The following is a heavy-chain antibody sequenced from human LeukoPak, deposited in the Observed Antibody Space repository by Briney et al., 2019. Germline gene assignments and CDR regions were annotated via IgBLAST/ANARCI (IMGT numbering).Heavy chain of an antibody. CDR3: ARTTEGYCSSASCFGFSYSYYMDV. CDR1: GGSISSYY. D-gene: IGHD2-2*01. CDR2: IFYSGST. Sequence: PSETLSLTCTVSGGSISSYYWSWIRQPPGKGLEWIGFIFYSGSTNYNPSLKSRVTISVDTSKNQFSLKLSSVIAADTAVYYCARTTEGYCSSASCFGFSYSYYMDVWGKGTTVTISS. V-gene: IGHV4-59*01. J-gene: IGHJ6*03.